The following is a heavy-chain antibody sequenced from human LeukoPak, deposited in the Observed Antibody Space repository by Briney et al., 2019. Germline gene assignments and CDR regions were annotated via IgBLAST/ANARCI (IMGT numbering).Heavy chain of an antibody. CDR3: ARDGRYFDWSPTYYYYYYMDV. CDR2: IYPGDPDT. V-gene: IGHV5-51*01. CDR1: GYSFTSYW. J-gene: IGHJ6*03. Sequence: GESLKISCKGSGYSFTSYWIGWVRQMPGKGLEWMGIIYPGDPDTRYSPSFQDQVTISADKSISTAYLQWSSLKASDTAMYYCARDGRYFDWSPTYYYYYYMDVWGKGTTVTVSS. D-gene: IGHD3-9*01.